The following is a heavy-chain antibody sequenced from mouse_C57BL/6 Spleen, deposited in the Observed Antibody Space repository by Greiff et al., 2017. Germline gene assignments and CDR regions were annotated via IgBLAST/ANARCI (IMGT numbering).Heavy chain of an antibody. CDR2: INPNNGGT. J-gene: IGHJ1*03. D-gene: IGHD1-1*02. V-gene: IGHV1-18*01. CDR1: GYTFTDYN. Sequence: VHVKQSGPELVKPGASVKIPCKASGYTFTDYNMDWVKQSHGKSLEWIGDINPNNGGTIYNQKFKGKATLTVDKSSSTAYMELRSLTSEDTAVYYCARLVGRGVWGTGTTVTVSS. CDR3: ARLVGRGV.